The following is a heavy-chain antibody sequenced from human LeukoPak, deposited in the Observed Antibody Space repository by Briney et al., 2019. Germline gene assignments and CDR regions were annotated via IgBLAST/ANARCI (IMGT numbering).Heavy chain of an antibody. V-gene: IGHV3-64D*09. CDR2: ISSTGDST. J-gene: IGHJ5*02. CDR1: GFTFSSHA. CDR3: VKDRGSSGWFDS. Sequence: GGSLRLSCSASGFTFSSHAMHWVRQTPGKGLEHVSTISSTGDSTYYADLMKGRFTISRDNSKDTLSLQMSSLRAEDTAVYYCVKDRGSSGWFDSWGQGTLVTVSS. D-gene: IGHD3-22*01.